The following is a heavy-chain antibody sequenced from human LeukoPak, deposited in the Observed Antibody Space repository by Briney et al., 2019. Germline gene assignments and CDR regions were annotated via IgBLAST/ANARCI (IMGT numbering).Heavy chain of an antibody. Sequence: GGSLRLSCAASGFTFSNYWMTWVRQAPGKGLEWVANIKQDGSEKYYVDSVKGRFTISRDNAENSLYLQMNSLRAEDTAVYYCTRDTGCPGGTCYSFYDYWGQGTLVTVSS. J-gene: IGHJ4*02. D-gene: IGHD2-15*01. CDR3: TRDTGCPGGTCYSFYDY. CDR1: GFTFSNYW. CDR2: IKQDGSEK. V-gene: IGHV3-7*01.